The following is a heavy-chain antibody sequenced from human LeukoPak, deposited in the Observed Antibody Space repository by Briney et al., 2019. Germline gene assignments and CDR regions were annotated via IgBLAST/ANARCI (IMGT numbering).Heavy chain of an antibody. D-gene: IGHD3-10*01. Sequence: PGESLKISCKGSGYSFTNNWIGWVRRMPGKGLELMGLIYPGDSDTTYSPSFQGQVTISADKSITTAYLQWSSLKASDTAMYYCTRRMTRGVITSPFDSWGQGTLVSVSS. CDR2: IYPGDSDT. V-gene: IGHV5-51*01. CDR1: GYSFTNNW. J-gene: IGHJ4*02. CDR3: TRRMTRGVITSPFDS.